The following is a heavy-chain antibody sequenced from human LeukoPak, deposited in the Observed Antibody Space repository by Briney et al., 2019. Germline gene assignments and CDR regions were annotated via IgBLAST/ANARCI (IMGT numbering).Heavy chain of an antibody. V-gene: IGHV3-11*01. CDR2: ISSGGDIM. J-gene: IGHJ1*01. D-gene: IGHD2/OR15-2a*01. Sequence: GGSLRLSCAASGLRFSDYYVSWIRQAPGKGLQWVSYISSGGDIMHYADSVKGRFTSSRDNAKNSEYLEMNSLGAEDTAVYYCATNLIGAGEYFQQWGQGTLVTVSS. CDR1: GLRFSDYY. CDR3: ATNLIGAGEYFQQ.